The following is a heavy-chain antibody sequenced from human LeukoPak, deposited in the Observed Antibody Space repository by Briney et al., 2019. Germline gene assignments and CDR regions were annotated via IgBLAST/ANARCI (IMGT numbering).Heavy chain of an antibody. CDR3: AKVSSGSEFFDY. J-gene: IGHJ4*02. V-gene: IGHV3-23*01. CDR2: ISGTGGST. D-gene: IGHD3-10*01. Sequence: PGGSLRLSCAASGFTFSSYAMSWVRQAPGKGLDWVSAISGTGGSTYYADSVKGRFTISRDNSKNTLYLQMNSLRAEDTAVYYCAKVSSGSEFFDYWGQGTLVTVSS. CDR1: GFTFSSYA.